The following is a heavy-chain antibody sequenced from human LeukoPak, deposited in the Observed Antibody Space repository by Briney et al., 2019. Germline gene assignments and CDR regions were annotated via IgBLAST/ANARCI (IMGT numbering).Heavy chain of an antibody. V-gene: IGHV3-64*01. CDR1: GFTFSSYA. D-gene: IGHD6-13*01. Sequence: GGSLRLSCAASGFTFSSYAMHWVRQAPGKGLEYVSAISSNGGSTYYANSVKGRFTISRDNSKNTLHLQMGSLRAEDMAVYYCARGRAAAGTYYFDYWGQGTLVTVSS. J-gene: IGHJ4*02. CDR2: ISSNGGST. CDR3: ARGRAAAGTYYFDY.